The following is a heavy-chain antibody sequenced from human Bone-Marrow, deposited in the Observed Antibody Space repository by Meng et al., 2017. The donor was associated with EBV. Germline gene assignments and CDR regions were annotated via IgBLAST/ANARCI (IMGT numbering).Heavy chain of an antibody. CDR1: GDSFNNFG. J-gene: IGHJ4*02. CDR3: VRDLWLRIGECV. D-gene: IGHD5-12*01. CDR2: ITPVLGVA. Sequence: GERVKKPGSSVKGSWKGSGDSFNNFGIRWVRQAPGQGLEWMGDITPVLGVANYAESFQGRVTISADTSTRTTYMDLSSLRSDDTAVYYCVRDLWLRIGECVWGQGTLVTVSS. V-gene: IGHV1-69*04.